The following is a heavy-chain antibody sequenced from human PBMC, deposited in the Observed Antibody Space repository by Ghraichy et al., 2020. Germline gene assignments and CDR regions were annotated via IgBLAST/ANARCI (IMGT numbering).Heavy chain of an antibody. J-gene: IGHJ6*02. CDR2: IYYSGST. CDR1: GGSISSYY. V-gene: IGHV4-59*08. CDR3: ARQEIAVADYYYYGMDV. Sequence: SETLPLTCTVSGGSISSYYWSWIRQPPGKGLEWIGYIYYSGSTNYNPSLKSRVTISVDTSKNQFSLKLSSVTAADTAVYYCARQEIAVADYYYYGMDVWGQGTTVTVSS. D-gene: IGHD6-19*01.